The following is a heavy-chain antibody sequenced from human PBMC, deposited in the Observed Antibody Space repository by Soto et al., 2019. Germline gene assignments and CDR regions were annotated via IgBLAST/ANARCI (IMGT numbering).Heavy chain of an antibody. CDR3: ARDVAYCGGDCYPNRYHYYYYGMDV. D-gene: IGHD2-21*02. J-gene: IGHJ6*02. V-gene: IGHV1-2*04. CDR2: INPNSGGT. Sequence: EASVKVSCKASGYTFTGYYMHWVRQAPGQGLEWMGWINPNSGGTNYAQKFQGWVTMTRDTSISTAYMELSRLRSDDTAVYYCARDVAYCGGDCYPNRYHYYYYGMDVWGQGTTVTVSS. CDR1: GYTFTGYY.